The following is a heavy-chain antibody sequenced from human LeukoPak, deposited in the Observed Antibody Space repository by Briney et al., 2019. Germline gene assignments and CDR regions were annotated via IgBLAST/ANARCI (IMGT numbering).Heavy chain of an antibody. CDR1: GYTLTELS. V-gene: IGHV1-24*01. CDR2: FDPEDGET. D-gene: IGHD3-22*01. J-gene: IGHJ4*02. CDR3: ARLRSYYDSSGYYYLDY. Sequence: ASVKVSCKVSGYTLTELSMHWVRQAPGKGLEWMGGFDPEDGETIYAQKFQGRVTITADKSTSTAYMELSSLRSEDTAVYYCARLRSYYDSSGYYYLDYWGQGTLVTVSS.